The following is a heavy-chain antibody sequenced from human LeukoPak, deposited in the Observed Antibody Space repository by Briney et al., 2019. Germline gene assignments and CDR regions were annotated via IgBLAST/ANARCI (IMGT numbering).Heavy chain of an antibody. D-gene: IGHD1-14*01. V-gene: IGHV3-33*01. J-gene: IGHJ4*02. CDR1: GFTFGGYG. CDR2: IVYDGSRA. CDR3: TRYNNDHFDY. Sequence: GGSLRLSCAGSGFTFGGYGMHWFRQTPGKGLEWEAVIVYDGSRAFYADSVKGRFTISRDNSKNTMSVQMDDLRAEDTAVYYCTRYNNDHFDYWGQGTLVTVSS.